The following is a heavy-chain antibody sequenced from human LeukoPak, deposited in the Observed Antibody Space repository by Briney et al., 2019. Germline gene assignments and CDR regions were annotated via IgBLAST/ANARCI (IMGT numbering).Heavy chain of an antibody. CDR3: AIAWFIAPQDY. D-gene: IGHD3-9*01. CDR2: ISGSGGST. V-gene: IGHV3-23*01. CDR1: GFTFSSYD. Sequence: GGSLRLSCAASGFTFSSYDMSWVRQAPGKGLEWVSAISGSGGSTYYADSVKGRFTISRDNSKNTLYLQMNSLRAEDTAVYYCAIAWFIAPQDYWGQGTLVTVSS. J-gene: IGHJ4*02.